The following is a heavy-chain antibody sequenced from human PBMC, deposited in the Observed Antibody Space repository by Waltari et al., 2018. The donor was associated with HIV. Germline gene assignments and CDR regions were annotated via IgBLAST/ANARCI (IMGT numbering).Heavy chain of an antibody. V-gene: IGHV1-18*01. Sequence: QVQLVQSGAEVKKPGASVKVSCKASGYTFSNYGITWVRQAPGQGLEWMGWVTPYNGNTNYARNVQGRVTMTTDTSTTTAYMELRSLRSDDTALYDCARDRGKYYGSGTDSFDIWGQGTTVTVSS. CDR2: VTPYNGNT. CDR3: ARDRGKYYGSGTDSFDI. CDR1: GYTFSNYG. J-gene: IGHJ3*02. D-gene: IGHD3-10*01.